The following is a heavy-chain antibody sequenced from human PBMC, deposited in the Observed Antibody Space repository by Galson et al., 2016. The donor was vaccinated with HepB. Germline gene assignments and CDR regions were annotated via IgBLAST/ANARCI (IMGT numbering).Heavy chain of an antibody. D-gene: IGHD3-10*01. Sequence: TLSLTCTVSGGSFSDYYWSWIRQPPGKGLEWIGYIYSSGKTYYNPSLKSRLYMSVDTSKNQFSLKLMSVTATDTAVYYCARGFGDYFDYWGQGTLVTVSS. CDR1: GGSFSDYY. J-gene: IGHJ4*02. V-gene: IGHV4-30-4*01. CDR3: ARGFGDYFDY. CDR2: IYSSGKT.